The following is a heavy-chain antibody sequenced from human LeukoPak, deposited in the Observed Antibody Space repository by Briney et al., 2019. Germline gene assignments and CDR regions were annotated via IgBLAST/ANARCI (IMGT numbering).Heavy chain of an antibody. D-gene: IGHD3-22*01. CDR2: ISYDGSNK. V-gene: IGHV3-30*03. CDR1: GFTFSSYG. CDR3: ARDYYDSSGYTLRAN. J-gene: IGHJ4*02. Sequence: PGRSLRLSCAASGFTFSSYGMHWVGQAPGKGLEWVAVISYDGSNKYYADSVKGRFTITRDNSKNTLYLQMNSLRAEDTAVYYCARDYYDSSGYTLRANWGQGTLVTVSS.